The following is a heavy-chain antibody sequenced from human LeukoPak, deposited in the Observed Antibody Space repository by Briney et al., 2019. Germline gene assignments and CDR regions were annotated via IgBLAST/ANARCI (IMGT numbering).Heavy chain of an antibody. V-gene: IGHV4-59*12. CDR3: ARGTDYYNSGGYHYVRAFDI. J-gene: IGHJ3*02. Sequence: SETLSLTCTVSGGSISNYYWNWIRQRPGKGLEWVGHISYSGGTKYNPSLQSRLTILIDTSKNQFSLRLSSLTAADTAAYYCARGTDYYNSGGYHYVRAFDIWGQGTMVTVSS. CDR2: ISYSGGT. CDR1: GGSISNYY. D-gene: IGHD3-22*01.